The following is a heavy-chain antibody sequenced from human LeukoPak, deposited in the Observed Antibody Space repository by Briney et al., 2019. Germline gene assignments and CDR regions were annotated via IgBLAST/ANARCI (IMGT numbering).Heavy chain of an antibody. J-gene: IGHJ3*02. D-gene: IGHD3-22*01. CDR3: VRDHHRRLYDSQARDTFDI. CDR2: ISSSGSTI. CDR1: GFTFSSYE. Sequence: GGSLRLSCAASGFTFSSYEMNWVRQAPGKGLEWVSYISSSGSTIYYADSVKGRFSISRDNAQNSLYLQMNSLRAEDTAVYYCVRDHHRRLYDSQARDTFDIWGQGTMVTVSS. V-gene: IGHV3-48*03.